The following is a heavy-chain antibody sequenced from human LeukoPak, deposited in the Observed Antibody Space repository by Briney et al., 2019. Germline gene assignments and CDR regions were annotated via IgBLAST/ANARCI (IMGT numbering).Heavy chain of an antibody. V-gene: IGHV1-69*05. J-gene: IGHJ3*02. D-gene: IGHD1-26*01. Sequence: SVKVSCRASGGTFSNSAISWVRQSPGQGLEWMGRIIPIFGTANYAQKFQGRVTITTDVSTSTAYVELSSLRSEDTAIYYCARRKWELLGDAFDTWGQGTMVTVSS. CDR2: IIPIFGTA. CDR3: ARRKWELLGDAFDT. CDR1: GGTFSNSA.